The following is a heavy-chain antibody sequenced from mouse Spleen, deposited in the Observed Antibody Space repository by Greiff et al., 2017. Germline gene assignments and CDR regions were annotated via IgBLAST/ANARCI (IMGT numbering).Heavy chain of an antibody. D-gene: IGHD2-4*01. CDR2: INSNGGST. Sequence: EVQLVESGGGLVKPGGSLKLSCAASGFTFSSYAMSWVRQTPEKRLEWVAAINSNGGSTYYPDTVKDRFTISRDNAKNTLYLQMSSLRSEDTALYYCARQKGYDYDGYWGQGTTLTVSS. CDR3: ARQKGYDYDGY. CDR1: GFTFSSYA. V-gene: IGHV5-6-2*01. J-gene: IGHJ2*01.